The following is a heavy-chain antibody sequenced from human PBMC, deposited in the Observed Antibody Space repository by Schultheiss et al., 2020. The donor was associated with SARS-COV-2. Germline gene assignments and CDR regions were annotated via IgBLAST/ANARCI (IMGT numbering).Heavy chain of an antibody. Sequence: GSLRLSCTVSGGSISSYYWSWIRQPPGKGLEWIGYIYYSGSTNYNPSLKSRVTISVDTSKNQFSLKLSSVTAADTAVYYCARTDWDSGYYYYMDVWGKGTTVTVSS. CDR1: GGSISSYY. V-gene: IGHV4-59*08. CDR2: IYYSGST. J-gene: IGHJ6*03. D-gene: IGHD3-10*01. CDR3: ARTDWDSGYYYYMDV.